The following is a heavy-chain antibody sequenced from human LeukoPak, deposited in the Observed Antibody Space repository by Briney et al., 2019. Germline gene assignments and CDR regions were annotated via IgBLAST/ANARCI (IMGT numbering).Heavy chain of an antibody. CDR1: GDSITGYY. CDR3: ATEIPRSVYDNNWFDP. Sequence: SETLSLTCSVSGDSITGYYWGWIRQPPGKGLEWIGNIYYTGNTYYNSSLKSRVTISLDTSKNQFSLKLSSVTAADTAVYYCATEIPRSVYDNNWFDPWGQGTLVTVSS. V-gene: IGHV4-59*04. D-gene: IGHD5/OR15-5a*01. J-gene: IGHJ5*02. CDR2: IYYTGNT.